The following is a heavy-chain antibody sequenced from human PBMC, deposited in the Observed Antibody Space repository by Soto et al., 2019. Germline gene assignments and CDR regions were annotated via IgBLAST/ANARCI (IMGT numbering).Heavy chain of an antibody. V-gene: IGHV4-31*03. D-gene: IGHD4-17*01. CDR3: ARDRDYGDYVKRRTNYYYGMDV. Sequence: QVQLQESGPGLVKPSQTLSLTCTVSGGSISSGGYYWSWIRQHPGKGLEWIGYIYYSGSTYYNPSLTSRVTTTVDTSKNQYPPKLGSVTAADTAVYYCARDRDYGDYVKRRTNYYYGMDVWGQGTTVTVSS. CDR1: GGSISSGGYY. J-gene: IGHJ6*02. CDR2: IYYSGST.